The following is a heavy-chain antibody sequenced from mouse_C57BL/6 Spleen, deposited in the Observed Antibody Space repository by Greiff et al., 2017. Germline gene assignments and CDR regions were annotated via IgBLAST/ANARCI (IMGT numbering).Heavy chain of an antibody. J-gene: IGHJ3*01. CDR1: GYAFSSSW. D-gene: IGHD2-2*01. Sequence: QVQLQQSGPELVKPGASVKISCKASGYAFSSSWMNWVKQRPGKGLEWIGRIYPGDGDTNYNGKFKGKATLTADKSSSTAYMQLSSLTSEDSAVYFCAREGGYDGGWFAYWGKGTLVTVSA. CDR2: IYPGDGDT. CDR3: AREGGYDGGWFAY. V-gene: IGHV1-82*01.